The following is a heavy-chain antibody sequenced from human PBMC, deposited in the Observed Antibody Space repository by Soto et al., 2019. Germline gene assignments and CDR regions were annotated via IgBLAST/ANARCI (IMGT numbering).Heavy chain of an antibody. Sequence: SETLSLTCTVSGGSISSYYWSWIRQPPGKGLEWIGYIYYSGSTNYNPSLKSRVTISVDTSKNQFSLKLSSVTAADTAVYHCAKVRFLEWLSYYYYYMDVWGKGTTVTVSS. CDR2: IYYSGST. D-gene: IGHD3-3*01. J-gene: IGHJ6*03. V-gene: IGHV4-59*01. CDR3: AKVRFLEWLSYYYYYMDV. CDR1: GGSISSYY.